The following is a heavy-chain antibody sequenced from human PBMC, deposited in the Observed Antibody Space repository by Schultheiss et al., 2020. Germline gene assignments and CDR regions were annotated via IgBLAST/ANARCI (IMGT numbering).Heavy chain of an antibody. V-gene: IGHV3-23*01. CDR2: ISGSGGRI. J-gene: IGHJ4*02. Sequence: GGSLRLSCAASGFTFSSYAMSWVRQAPGKGLEWVSAISGSGGRIYYADSVKGRFTVSRDNSKNTLYLQMHSLRAEDTAVYYCAKDTGWLRHFDYWGQGTLVTVSS. CDR3: AKDTGWLRHFDY. CDR1: GFTFSSYA. D-gene: IGHD5-12*01.